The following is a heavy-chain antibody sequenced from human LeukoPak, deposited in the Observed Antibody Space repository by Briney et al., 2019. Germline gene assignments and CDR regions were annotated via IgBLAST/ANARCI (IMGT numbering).Heavy chain of an antibody. CDR1: GFTVSSNN. D-gene: IGHD6-19*01. CDR3: ARGPYSSGWYGLDY. V-gene: IGHV3-53*01. J-gene: IGHJ4*02. CDR2: IYSSGSA. Sequence: GGSLRLSCAASGFTVSSNNMSWVRQAPGKGLEWVSVIYSSGSAYYADSVKGRFTISRDNSKNTLYLQMNSLRAEATAVYYCARGPYSSGWYGLDYWGQGTLVTVSS.